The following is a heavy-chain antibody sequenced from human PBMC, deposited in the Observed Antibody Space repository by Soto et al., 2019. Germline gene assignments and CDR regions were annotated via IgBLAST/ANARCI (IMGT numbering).Heavy chain of an antibody. CDR3: AKDGIAARRIMSAFDI. D-gene: IGHD6-6*01. V-gene: IGHV3-23*01. J-gene: IGHJ3*02. CDR2: ISGSGGST. CDR1: GFTFSSYA. Sequence: EVQLLESGGGLVQPGGSLRLSCAASGFTFSSYAMSWVRQAPGKGLEWVSAISGSGGSTYYADSVKGRFTISRDNSKNTLYLQMNSLRAEDTAVYYCAKDGIAARRIMSAFDIWGQGTMVTVSS.